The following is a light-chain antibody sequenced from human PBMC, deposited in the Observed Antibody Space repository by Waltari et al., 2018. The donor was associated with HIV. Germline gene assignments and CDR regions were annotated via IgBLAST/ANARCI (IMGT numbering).Light chain of an antibody. Sequence: EIVLTPAPDTLSLSPVERAHLFFRASQSVSSYLALYHQKTDQAPPLPIYYASKRATGIPARFSGSESGTDFTLTISSLEPEDFAIYYCQQRSTWPSLTFGGGTKVEIK. V-gene: IGKV3-11*01. CDR3: QQRSTWPSLT. J-gene: IGKJ4*01. CDR2: YAS. CDR1: QSVSSY.